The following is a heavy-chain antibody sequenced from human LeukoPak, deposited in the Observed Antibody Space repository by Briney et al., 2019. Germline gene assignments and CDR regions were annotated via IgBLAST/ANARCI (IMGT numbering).Heavy chain of an antibody. CDR1: GGSISSSSYY. CDR3: ARHRWVAVASTGWFDP. CDR2: IYYSGST. D-gene: IGHD6-19*01. Sequence: SETLSLTCTVSGGSISSSSYYWGWIRQPPGKGLEWIGSIYYSGSTYYNPSLKSRVTISVDTSKNQFSLKLSSVTAADTAVYYCARHRWVAVASTGWFDPWGQGTLVTVSS. V-gene: IGHV4-39*01. J-gene: IGHJ5*02.